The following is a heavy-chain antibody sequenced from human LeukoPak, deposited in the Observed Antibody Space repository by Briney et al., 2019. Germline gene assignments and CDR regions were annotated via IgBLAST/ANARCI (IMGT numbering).Heavy chain of an antibody. D-gene: IGHD4-17*01. J-gene: IGHJ4*02. V-gene: IGHV4-59*01. CDR1: GGSISIYY. Sequence: SETLSLTCTVSGGSISIYYWNWIRQPPGKELEWIGYIYYSGKTNYNASLKSRVTLSVDTSKNQFSLNLNSVTAADTAVYFCARGATVTRFDYWGQGTLVTVSS. CDR3: ARGATVTRFDY. CDR2: IYYSGKT.